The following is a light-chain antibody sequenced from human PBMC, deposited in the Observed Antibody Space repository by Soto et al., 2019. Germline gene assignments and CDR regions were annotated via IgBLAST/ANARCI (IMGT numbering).Light chain of an antibody. V-gene: IGKV1-39*01. Sequence: DIQMTQSPSSLSASVGDRVTITCRASQSISSYLNWYQQKPGKAPKLLIYAASSLQSGVPSRFSDSGSGTDFTLTISRLKPEHFADYYCQQSYSTPYTFGQGSKLEIK. CDR3: QQSYSTPYT. CDR1: QSISSY. CDR2: AAS. J-gene: IGKJ2*01.